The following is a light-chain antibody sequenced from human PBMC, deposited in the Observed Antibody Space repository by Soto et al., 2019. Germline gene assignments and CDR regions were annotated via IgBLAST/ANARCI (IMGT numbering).Light chain of an antibody. CDR2: DAS. V-gene: IGKV3-11*01. CDR3: QQRSNWPPLT. CDR1: QSVSKY. Sequence: EIVLTQSPATLSLSPGERATLSCRASQSVSKYLAWYQQKPGQAPRLLIHDASNRATGIPARFSGSGSGTDFTLTISSLEPEDFGVYYCQQRSNWPPLTFGGGTKVEIK. J-gene: IGKJ4*01.